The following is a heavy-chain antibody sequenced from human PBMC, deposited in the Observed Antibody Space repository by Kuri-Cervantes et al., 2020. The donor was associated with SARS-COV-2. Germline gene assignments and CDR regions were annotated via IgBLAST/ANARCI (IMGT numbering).Heavy chain of an antibody. Sequence: GGSLRLSCVASRFTFRSYGVTWVRQAPGRGLGWVSSISSGSDYIYYADSVKGRFSVSRDNAENSLSLQMNSLTAGDTAVYYCARDRGYCDGGGCYSTGFSFDYWGQGALVTVSS. CDR1: RFTFRSYG. CDR2: ISSGSDYI. CDR3: ARDRGYCDGGGCYSTGFSFDY. D-gene: IGHD2-15*01. J-gene: IGHJ4*02. V-gene: IGHV3-21*01.